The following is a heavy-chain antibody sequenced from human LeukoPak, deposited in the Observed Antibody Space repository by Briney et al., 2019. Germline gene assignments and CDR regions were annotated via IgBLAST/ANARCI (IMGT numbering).Heavy chain of an antibody. D-gene: IGHD1-26*01. J-gene: IGHJ4*02. CDR1: GYTFTSDD. CDR3: ARDHGDLGAGTIDY. CDR2: INPSGGST. Sequence: ASVKVSCKASGYTFTSDDMHWGRQAPGQGLEWMGIINPSGGSTSYAQKLQGRVTMTRDTSTSTVYMELSSLRSEDTAVYYCARDHGDLGAGTIDYWGQGTLVTVSS. V-gene: IGHV1-46*04.